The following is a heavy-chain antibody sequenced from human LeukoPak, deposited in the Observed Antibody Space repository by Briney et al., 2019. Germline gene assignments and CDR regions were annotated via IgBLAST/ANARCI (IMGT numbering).Heavy chain of an antibody. Sequence: PSETLSLTCTVSGGSISSSSYYWGWIRQPPGKGLEWIGSVYYSGSTYYNPSLKSRVTISVDTSKNQFSLKLSSVTAADTAVYYCARGGGGYSGYDPEWLLFDYWGQGTLVTVSS. J-gene: IGHJ4*02. V-gene: IGHV4-39*07. CDR1: GGSISSSSYY. CDR2: VYYSGST. D-gene: IGHD5-12*01. CDR3: ARGGGGYSGYDPEWLLFDY.